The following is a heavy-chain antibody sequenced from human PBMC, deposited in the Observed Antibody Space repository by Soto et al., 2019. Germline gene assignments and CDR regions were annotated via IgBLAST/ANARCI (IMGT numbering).Heavy chain of an antibody. J-gene: IGHJ4*02. CDR1: GFTFSSYA. CDR2: ITGGVGVT. D-gene: IGHD3-16*01. Sequence: EVQLLESGGGLVQPGGSLRLSCAASGFTFSSYAMTWVRQAPGKGLEWVSVITGGVGVTYYADSVKGRFTISRDNSKNTLYLQMTSLGAEDTAVYNCATFQGETFNKWYFHYWGQGTLVTVSS. V-gene: IGHV3-23*01. CDR3: ATFQGETFNKWYFHY.